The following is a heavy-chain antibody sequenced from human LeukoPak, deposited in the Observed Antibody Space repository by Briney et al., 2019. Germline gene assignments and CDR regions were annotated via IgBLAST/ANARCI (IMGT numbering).Heavy chain of an antibody. Sequence: PGGSLRLSCAVSGFTLSDYEMNWVRPAPGKGLEWLSHMSSSGRTTHYADSVKGRSTISRDDAKDSLYLQMNSLRVDDTALYYCAREVTVTRGKRFYHYSMDVWGQGTAVTVSS. J-gene: IGHJ6*02. D-gene: IGHD4-17*01. CDR2: MSSSGRTT. V-gene: IGHV3-48*03. CDR1: GFTLSDYE. CDR3: AREVTVTRGKRFYHYSMDV.